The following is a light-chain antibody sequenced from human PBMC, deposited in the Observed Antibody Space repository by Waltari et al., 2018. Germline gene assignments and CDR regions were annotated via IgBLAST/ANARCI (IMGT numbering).Light chain of an antibody. CDR2: DVN. CDR1: NADVGGYPY. J-gene: IGLJ2*01. CDR3: CSYAGSRKV. V-gene: IGLV2-11*01. Sequence: QSALTQPRSVSASPGQSVTIPCTGINADVGGYPYVSWYLQHPGQAPKLLIYDVNKRPSGVPDRFSGSSSGSTASLTIAGLQTEDEAHYYCCSYAGSRKVFGGGTKLTVL.